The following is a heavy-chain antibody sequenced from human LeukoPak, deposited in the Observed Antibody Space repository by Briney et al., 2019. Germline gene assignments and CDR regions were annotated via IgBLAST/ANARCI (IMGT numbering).Heavy chain of an antibody. CDR3: ARSSGWYSNWFDP. CDR2: IYYSGST. J-gene: IGHJ5*02. V-gene: IGHV4-59*01. D-gene: IGHD6-19*01. Sequence: SETLSLTCTVSGGSISSYHWSWIRQPPGKGLEWIGYIYYSGSTNYNPSLKSRVTISVDTSKNQFSLKLSSVTAADTAVYYCARSSGWYSNWFDPWGQGTLVTVSS. CDR1: GGSISSYH.